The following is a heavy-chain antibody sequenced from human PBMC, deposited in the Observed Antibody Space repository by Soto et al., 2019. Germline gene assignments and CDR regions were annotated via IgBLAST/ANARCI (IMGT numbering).Heavy chain of an antibody. CDR2: INPSGGST. CDR3: ARETAGSLFYYCYYYGMDV. J-gene: IGHJ6*02. Sequence: AAAVKVSCKASGYTFTSYYMHWVRQAPGQGLEWMGIINPSGGSTSYAQKFQGRVTMTRDTSTSTVYMELSSLRSEDTAVYYCARETAGSLFYYCYYYGMDVWGQGTPVTVSS. CDR1: GYTFTSYY. D-gene: IGHD6-19*01. V-gene: IGHV1-46*01.